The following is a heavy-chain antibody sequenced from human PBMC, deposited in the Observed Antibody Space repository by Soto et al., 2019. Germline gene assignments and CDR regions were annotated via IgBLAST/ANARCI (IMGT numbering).Heavy chain of an antibody. Sequence: PSETLSLTCAVYGGSFSGYYWSWIRQPPGKGLEWIGEINHSGSTNYNPSLKSRVTISVDTSKNQFSLKLSSVTAADTAVYYCARGRILTGYSMYYFDYWGQGTLVTVSS. CDR2: INHSGST. V-gene: IGHV4-34*01. J-gene: IGHJ4*02. CDR3: ARGRILTGYSMYYFDY. D-gene: IGHD3-9*01. CDR1: GGSFSGYY.